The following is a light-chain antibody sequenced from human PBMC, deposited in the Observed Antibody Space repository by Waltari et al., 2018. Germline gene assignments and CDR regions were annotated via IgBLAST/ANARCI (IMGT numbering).Light chain of an antibody. CDR2: EVS. J-gene: IGLJ3*02. CDR1: SSDVGGYNY. V-gene: IGLV2-14*01. CDR3: SSYTSSSTPWV. Sequence: QSALTQPASVSGSPGQSITISCTGTSSDVGGYNYVSWYQQHPGKAPKLMIYEVSNRPSGVSTRFSGSKSGNTASLTISGRQAEDEAYYYCSSYTSSSTPWVFGGGTKLTVL.